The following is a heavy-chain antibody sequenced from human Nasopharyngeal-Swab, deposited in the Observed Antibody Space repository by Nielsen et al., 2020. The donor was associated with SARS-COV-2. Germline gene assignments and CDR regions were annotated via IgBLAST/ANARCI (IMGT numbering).Heavy chain of an antibody. J-gene: IGHJ4*02. CDR3: ARQGTLRDLDY. CDR1: GGSFSGYY. Sequence: SETLSLTCAVYGGSFSGYYWSWIRQPPGKGLEWIGEINHSGSTNYNPSLKRRVTISVDTSRNQISLKLSSVTAADTAVYYCARQGTLRDLDYWGQGTLVTVSS. CDR2: INHSGST. V-gene: IGHV4-34*01. D-gene: IGHD1-1*01.